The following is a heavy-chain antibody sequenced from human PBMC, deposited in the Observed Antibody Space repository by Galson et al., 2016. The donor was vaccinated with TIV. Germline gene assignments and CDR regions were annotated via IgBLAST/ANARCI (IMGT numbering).Heavy chain of an antibody. J-gene: IGHJ4*02. V-gene: IGHV4-39*07. CDR2: IYDSGNT. D-gene: IGHD2-8*02. CDR3: ARHDLWYYVGS. CDR1: GGSISSRSYY. Sequence: LTCTVSGGSISSRSYYWGWIRQPPGKGLEWIGSIYDSGNTYQNPSLKSRVTISLDAPKNHFSLTLRSGTAADTAVYYCARHDLWYYVGSWGQGALVIVSS.